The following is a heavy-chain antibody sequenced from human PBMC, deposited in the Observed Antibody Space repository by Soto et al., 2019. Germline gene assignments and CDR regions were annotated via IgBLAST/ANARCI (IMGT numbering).Heavy chain of an antibody. CDR3: ARDRGSGSYYLYYYYGMDV. Sequence: KPSETLSLTCTVSGGSISSGDYYWSWIRQPPGKGLEWIGYIYYSGSTYYNPSLKSRVTISVDTSKNQFSLKLSSVTAADTAVYYCARDRGSGSYYLYYYYGMDVWSQGTTVTVSS. D-gene: IGHD3-10*01. J-gene: IGHJ6*02. CDR1: GGSISSGDYY. CDR2: IYYSGST. V-gene: IGHV4-30-4*01.